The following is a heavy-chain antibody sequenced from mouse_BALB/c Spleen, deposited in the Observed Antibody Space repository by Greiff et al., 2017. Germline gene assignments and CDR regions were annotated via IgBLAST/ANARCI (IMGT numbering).Heavy chain of an antibody. CDR3: ARDALLRPFDY. D-gene: IGHD1-2*01. Sequence: EVKLEESGGGLVQPGGSLRLSCATSGFTFTDYYMSWVRQPPGKALEWLGFIRNKANGYTTEYSASVKGRFTISRDNSQSILYLQMNTLRAEDSATYYCARDALLRPFDYWGQGTTLTVSS. CDR2: IRNKANGYTT. CDR1: GFTFTDYY. V-gene: IGHV7-3*02. J-gene: IGHJ2*01.